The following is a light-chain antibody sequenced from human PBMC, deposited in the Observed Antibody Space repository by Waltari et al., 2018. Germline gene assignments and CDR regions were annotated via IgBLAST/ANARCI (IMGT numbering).Light chain of an antibody. V-gene: IGKV1-17*01. CDR2: GAT. CDR3: LQQNFYPWT. CDR1: QGISSY. J-gene: IGKJ1*01. Sequence: DIQMTQSPPSLSASVGDTVTITCRASQGISSYLNWFQQKPGKPPKLLIYGATSLQSGVPTRFSGSGSGTEFTLTISSLQPEDFASYYCLQQNFYPWTFGQGTKVEIK.